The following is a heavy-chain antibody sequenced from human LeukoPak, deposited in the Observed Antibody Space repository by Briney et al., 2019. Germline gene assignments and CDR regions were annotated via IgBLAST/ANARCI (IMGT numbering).Heavy chain of an antibody. CDR3: ARGFDDSSGYATDY. CDR2: INHSGST. Sequence: SETLSLTCAVYGGSFSGYYWSWIRQPPGKGLEWIREINHSGSTNYNPSLKSRVTISVDTSKNQFSLKLSSVTAADTAVYYCARGFDDSSGYATDYWGQGTLVTVSS. D-gene: IGHD3-22*01. CDR1: GGSFSGYY. J-gene: IGHJ4*02. V-gene: IGHV4-34*01.